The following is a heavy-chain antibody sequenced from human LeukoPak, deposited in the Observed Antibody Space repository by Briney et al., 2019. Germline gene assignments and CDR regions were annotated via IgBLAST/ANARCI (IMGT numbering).Heavy chain of an antibody. V-gene: IGHV3-20*04. Sequence: GGSLRLSCAASGFTFDDYGMSWVRQAPGKGLEWVSGINWNGGSTGYADSVKGRFTISRDNAKNTLYLQMNSLKAEDTAIYYCAREGGSYSNYFDYWGQGTLVTVSS. CDR2: INWNGGST. CDR3: AREGGSYSNYFDY. J-gene: IGHJ4*02. CDR1: GFTFDDYG. D-gene: IGHD1-26*01.